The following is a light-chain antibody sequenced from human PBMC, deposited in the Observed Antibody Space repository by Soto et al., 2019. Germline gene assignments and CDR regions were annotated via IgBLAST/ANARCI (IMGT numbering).Light chain of an antibody. J-gene: IGLJ1*01. CDR1: SSNIGSNY. CDR3: ATWDNSLSGYV. Sequence: QSVLTQPPSMSAAPGRWVTISCSGTSSNIGSNYVSWYQQLPGTAPTLLIYDNNRRPSGIPDRFSGSKTGTSATLGIAGLRTGDEADYYCATWDNSLSGYVFGAGTKVTVL. CDR2: DNN. V-gene: IGLV1-51*01.